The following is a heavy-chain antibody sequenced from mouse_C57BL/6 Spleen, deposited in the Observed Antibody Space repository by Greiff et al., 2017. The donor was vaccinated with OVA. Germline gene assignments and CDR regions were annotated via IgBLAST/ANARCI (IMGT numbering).Heavy chain of an antibody. CDR2: IRSKSSNYAT. CDR3: VRGRITTVVATDWYFDV. Sequence: EVQLVESGGGLVQPKGSLKLSCAASGFTFNTYAMHWVRQAPGKGLEWVARIRSKSSNYATYYADSVKDRFTISRDDSQSMLYLQMNNLKTEDTAMYYCVRGRITTVVATDWYFDVWGTGTTVTVSS. CDR1: GFTFNTYA. V-gene: IGHV10-3*01. J-gene: IGHJ1*03. D-gene: IGHD1-1*01.